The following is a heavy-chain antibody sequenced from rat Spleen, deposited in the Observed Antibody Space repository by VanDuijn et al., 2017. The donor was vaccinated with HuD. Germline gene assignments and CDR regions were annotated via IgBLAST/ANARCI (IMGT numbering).Heavy chain of an antibody. CDR2: ISYGDSRT. Sequence: EVQLVESGGGLVQPGRSLKLSCAASGFTFDDYGMAWVRQAPKNGLEWVATISYGDSRTYYRDSVKGRFTISRDNAKSTLYLQMDSLRSEDTATYYWATLYTTGWYFDFWGPGTMVTVSS. V-gene: IGHV5-29*01. CDR1: GFTFDDYG. J-gene: IGHJ1*01. D-gene: IGHD1-6*01. CDR3: ATLYTTGWYFDF.